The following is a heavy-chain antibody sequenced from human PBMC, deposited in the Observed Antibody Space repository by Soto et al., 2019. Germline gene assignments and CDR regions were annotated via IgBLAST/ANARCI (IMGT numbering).Heavy chain of an antibody. CDR1: GFTFSSYA. Sequence: GGSLRLSCAASGFTFSSYAMSWVRQAPGKGLEWVSAISGSGGSTYYADSVKGRFTISRDNSKNTLYLQMNSLRAEDTAVYYCAKPGSEASGWSPGFQHWGQGTLVTVSS. CDR2: ISGSGGST. CDR3: AKPGSEASGWSPGFQH. D-gene: IGHD6-19*01. J-gene: IGHJ1*01. V-gene: IGHV3-23*01.